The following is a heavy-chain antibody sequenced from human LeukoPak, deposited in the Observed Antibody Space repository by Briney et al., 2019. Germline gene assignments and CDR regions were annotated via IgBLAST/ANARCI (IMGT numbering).Heavy chain of an antibody. D-gene: IGHD6-13*01. CDR3: ARESRSSWVYYFDY. Sequence: SETLSLTCAVSGGSFSGYYWSWIRRPAGKGLEWIGRIYTSGSTNYNPSLKSRVTMSVDTSKNQFSLRLSSVTAADTAVYYCARESRSSWVYYFDYWGQGTLVTVSS. CDR2: IYTSGST. CDR1: GGSFSGYY. J-gene: IGHJ4*02. V-gene: IGHV4-4*07.